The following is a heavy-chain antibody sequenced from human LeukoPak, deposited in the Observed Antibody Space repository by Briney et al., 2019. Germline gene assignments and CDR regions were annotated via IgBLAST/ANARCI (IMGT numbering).Heavy chain of an antibody. V-gene: IGHV1-2*02. CDR2: INPNSGGT. CDR1: GYTFTGYY. J-gene: IGHJ5*02. CDR3: ARDRYCSSTSCYAGNWFDP. Sequence: ASVTVSCKASGYTFTGYYMHWVRQAPGQGLEWMGWINPNSGGTNYAQKFQGRVTMTRDTSISTAYMELSRLRSDDTAVYYCARDRYCSSTSCYAGNWFDPWGQGTLVTVSS. D-gene: IGHD2-2*01.